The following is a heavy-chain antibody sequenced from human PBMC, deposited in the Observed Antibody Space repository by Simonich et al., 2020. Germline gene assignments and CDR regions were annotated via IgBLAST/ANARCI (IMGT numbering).Heavy chain of an antibody. J-gene: IGHJ4*02. D-gene: IGHD3-10*01. CDR3: ARSAYGGFDY. Sequence: EVQLVVSGGGLVQPGGSLRLSCSASGFTVSSNYMSWVRQAPGKGLEGVAVIYSGGSTYYADSVKGRFTISRHNSKNTLYLQMNSLRAEDTAVYYCARSAYGGFDYWGQGTLVTVSS. CDR2: IYSGGST. CDR1: GFTVSSNY. V-gene: IGHV3-53*04.